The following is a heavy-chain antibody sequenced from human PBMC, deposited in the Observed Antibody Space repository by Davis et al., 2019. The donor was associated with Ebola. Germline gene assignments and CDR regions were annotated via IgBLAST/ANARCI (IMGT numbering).Heavy chain of an antibody. Sequence: ASVKVSCKASGYTFTSYAMHWVRQAPGQRLEWMGWINAGNGNTKYSQKFQGRVTITRDTSASTAYMELSSLRSEDTAVYYCARGGVQLERYYYYYGMDVWGQGTTVTVSS. CDR1: GYTFTSYA. CDR3: ARGGVQLERYYYYYGMDV. D-gene: IGHD1-1*01. V-gene: IGHV1-3*01. CDR2: INAGNGNT. J-gene: IGHJ6*02.